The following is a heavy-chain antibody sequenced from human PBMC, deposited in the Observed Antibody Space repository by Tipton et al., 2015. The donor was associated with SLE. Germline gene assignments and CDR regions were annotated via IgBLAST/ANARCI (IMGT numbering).Heavy chain of an antibody. J-gene: IGHJ4*02. Sequence: TLSLTCAVSGYSISSGFYWGWVRQPPGQGLEWIGTIYQTGSTYYNPALKSRVTISLDMSKNRFSLKLSSVTAADTAVYYCARASWDYRGSGSFSDYWGQGTLVTVSA. CDR3: ARASWDYRGSGSFSDY. CDR1: GYSISSGFY. V-gene: IGHV4-38-2*01. D-gene: IGHD3-10*01. CDR2: IYQTGST.